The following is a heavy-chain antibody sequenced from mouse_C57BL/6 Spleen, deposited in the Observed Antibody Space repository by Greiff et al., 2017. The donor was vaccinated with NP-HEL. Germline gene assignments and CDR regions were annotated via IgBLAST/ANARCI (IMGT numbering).Heavy chain of an antibody. V-gene: IGHV1-18*01. D-gene: IGHD2-1*01. CDR1: GYTFTDYN. J-gene: IGHJ4*01. CDR2: INPNNGGT. CDR3: ARSIYYKSLDYYAMDY. Sequence: EVKLQESGPELVKPGASVKIPCKASGYTFTDYNMDWVKQSHGKSLEWIGDINPNNGGTIYNQKFKGKATLTVDKSSSTAYMELRSLTSEDTAVYYCARSIYYKSLDYYAMDYWGQGTSVTVSS.